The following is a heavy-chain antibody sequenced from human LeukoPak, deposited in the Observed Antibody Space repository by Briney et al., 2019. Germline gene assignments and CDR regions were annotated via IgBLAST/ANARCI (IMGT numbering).Heavy chain of an antibody. CDR2: IKQDGSER. D-gene: IGHD2-8*02. CDR3: ARDGGHSTDLDY. J-gene: IGHJ4*02. V-gene: IGHV3-7*01. CDR1: GFTFSRHW. Sequence: GGSLRLSCATSGFTFSRHWMSWVRQAPGKGPEWVANIKQDGSERYYVHSVKGRLTISRDNAKNSLYLQMNSLRAEDTAVYYCARDGGHSTDLDYWGQGIPVTVSS.